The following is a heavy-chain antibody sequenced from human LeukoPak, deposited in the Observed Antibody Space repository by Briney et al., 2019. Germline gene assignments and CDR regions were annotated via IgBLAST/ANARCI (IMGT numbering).Heavy chain of an antibody. Sequence: GESLKISCKGSGYSFTSYWIGWVRQMPGKGLEWMGIIYPGDSDTRYSPSFQGQVTISADKSSSTAYLQWSSLKASDTAMYYCARQSQVATITGDFDYWGQGTLVTVSS. J-gene: IGHJ4*02. V-gene: IGHV5-51*01. CDR1: GYSFTSYW. CDR3: ARQSQVATITGDFDY. CDR2: IYPGDSDT. D-gene: IGHD5-12*01.